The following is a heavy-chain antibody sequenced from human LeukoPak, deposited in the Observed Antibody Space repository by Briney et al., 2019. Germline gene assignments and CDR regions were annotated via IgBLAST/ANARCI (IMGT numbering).Heavy chain of an antibody. CDR1: GYTFTSYG. J-gene: IGHJ5*02. D-gene: IGHD6-13*01. CDR2: ISAYNGDT. CDR3: ARASHSSSWYTRRANWFDP. V-gene: IGHV1-18*01. Sequence: ASVKVSCKASGYTFTSYGISWVRQAPGQGLEWMGWISAYNGDTNYAQKLQGRVTMTTDTSTSTAYMELRSLRSDDTAVYCCARASHSSSWYTRRANWFDPWGQGTLVTVSS.